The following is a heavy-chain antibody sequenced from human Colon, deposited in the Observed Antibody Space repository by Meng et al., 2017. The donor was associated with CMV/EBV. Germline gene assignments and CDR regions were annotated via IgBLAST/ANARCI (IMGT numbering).Heavy chain of an antibody. J-gene: IGHJ4*02. V-gene: IGHV3-30*02. Sequence: GESLKISCAASGFTFSSYWMSWVRQAPGKGLEWVAFIGSDGSIKRYADSVKGRLTISRDNSKNTLWLQMHSLRPEDTALYYCAREGYSNFDYWGQGTLVTVSS. CDR3: AREGYSNFDY. D-gene: IGHD4-11*01. CDR1: GFTFSSYW. CDR2: IGSDGSIK.